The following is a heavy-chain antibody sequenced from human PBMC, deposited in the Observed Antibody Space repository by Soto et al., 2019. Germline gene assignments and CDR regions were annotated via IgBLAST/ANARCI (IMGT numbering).Heavy chain of an antibody. J-gene: IGHJ6*02. CDR3: ASNNAYTDAYYMYGMDV. CDR2: INSDASST. V-gene: IGHV3-74*01. CDR1: GFTFSRYW. Sequence: EVQLVESGGGLVLPGGSLRLSCAASGFTFSRYWMHWVRQAPGKGLVWVSRINSDASSTHYADSVKGRFTISSDNAKNALDLQMNCLRAEDTSVYYCASNNAYTDAYYMYGMDVWCQETAVTVSS. D-gene: IGHD3-16*01.